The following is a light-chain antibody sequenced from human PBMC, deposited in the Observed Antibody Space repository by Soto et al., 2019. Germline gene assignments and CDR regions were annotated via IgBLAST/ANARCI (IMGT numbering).Light chain of an antibody. CDR3: QQYVSPPWT. CDR2: GAS. J-gene: IGKJ1*01. CDR1: QSLSKTY. Sequence: EIVLTQSPGTLSLSPGERATLSCRASQSLSKTYLAWYQKKPGQAPRLLIDGASSRATGTPDRFSGSGSGTDFTLTISRLEPEDFAVYYCQQYVSPPWTFGQGTEVDIK. V-gene: IGKV3-20*01.